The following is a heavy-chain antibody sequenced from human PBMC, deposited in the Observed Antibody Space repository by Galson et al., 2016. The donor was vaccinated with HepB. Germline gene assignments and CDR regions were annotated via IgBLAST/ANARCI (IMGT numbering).Heavy chain of an antibody. V-gene: IGHV4-31*03. J-gene: IGHJ4*02. CDR2: IHYSGSA. D-gene: IGHD5-18*01. Sequence: PLSLTCTVSGGSISSGGYYWSWIRQHPGKGLEWIGYIHYSGSAYYNPSLKSRVTISVDTSKNQFSLNLGSVTAADTAVYYCARVRGQLSYFEYWGQGTLVTVSS. CDR1: GGSISSGGYY. CDR3: ARVRGQLSYFEY.